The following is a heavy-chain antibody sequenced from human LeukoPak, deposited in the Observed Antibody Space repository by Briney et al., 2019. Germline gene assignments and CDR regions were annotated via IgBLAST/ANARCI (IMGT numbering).Heavy chain of an antibody. CDR1: GDSISSGSYY. V-gene: IGHV4-61*01. CDR3: ATEYCASSSCRFDS. D-gene: IGHD2-2*01. Sequence: SETLSLTCTVSGDSISSGSYYWSWIRQSPVKGPEWIGYIYNSGSTNYNPSLKSRVTISLDTSKKQFSLKLTSVTAADTAIYYCATEYCASSSCRFDSWGQGTLVTVSS. CDR2: IYNSGST. J-gene: IGHJ4*02.